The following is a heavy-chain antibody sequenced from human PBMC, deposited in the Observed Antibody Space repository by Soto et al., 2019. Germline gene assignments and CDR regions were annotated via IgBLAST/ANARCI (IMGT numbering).Heavy chain of an antibody. CDR2: ISYDGSNK. V-gene: IGHV3-30-3*01. Sequence: GGSLRLSCAASGFTFSSYAMHWVRQAPGKGLEWVAVISYDGSNKYYADSVKGRFTISRDNSKNTLYLQMNSLRAEDTAVYYCARDQAVAGKGSPQTGPPDSKADITPNDYWGQGTLVTVSS. CDR3: ARDQAVAGKGSPQTGPPDSKADITPNDY. D-gene: IGHD6-19*01. CDR1: GFTFSSYA. J-gene: IGHJ4*02.